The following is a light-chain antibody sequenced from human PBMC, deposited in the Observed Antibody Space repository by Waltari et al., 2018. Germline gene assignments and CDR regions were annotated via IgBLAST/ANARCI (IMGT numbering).Light chain of an antibody. CDR3: QTWGTGTWV. CDR2: VNSDGSH. Sequence: QVVLTQSPSASASLGASVKLTCTLRIGHRNYAVPWHHQQPEKGPRYLMKVNSDGSHNKGDGIPERFSGSSSGAERYLTISSLQSEDEANYYCQTWGTGTWVFGGGTKVTVL. J-gene: IGLJ3*02. CDR1: IGHRNYA. V-gene: IGLV4-69*01.